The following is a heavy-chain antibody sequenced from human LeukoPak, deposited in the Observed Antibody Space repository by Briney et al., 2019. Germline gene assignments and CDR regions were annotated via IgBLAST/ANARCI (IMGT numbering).Heavy chain of an antibody. Sequence: SETLSLTCAVYGGSFSGYYWSWIRQPAGKGLEWIGRIYTSGSTNYNPSLKSRATMSVDTSKNQFSLRLSSVTAADTAVYYCARHYYDSSGSYSFDYWGQGTLVTVSS. D-gene: IGHD3-22*01. CDR1: GGSFSGYY. J-gene: IGHJ4*02. V-gene: IGHV4-59*10. CDR2: IYTSGST. CDR3: ARHYYDSSGSYSFDY.